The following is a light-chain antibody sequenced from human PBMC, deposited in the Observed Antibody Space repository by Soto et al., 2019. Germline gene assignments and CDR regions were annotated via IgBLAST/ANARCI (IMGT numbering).Light chain of an antibody. CDR2: EVS. J-gene: IGLJ1*01. Sequence: QSALTQPAYVSGSPGQSITISCPGNSSDVGGYNYVSWYQQHPGKAPKRKIYEVSNRPSWVSNRVSGSKSGNTASLTISGLQDEDEADYYRSSYTRSSTYVFGVGINITVL. CDR1: SSDVGGYNY. CDR3: SSYTRSSTYV. V-gene: IGLV2-14*01.